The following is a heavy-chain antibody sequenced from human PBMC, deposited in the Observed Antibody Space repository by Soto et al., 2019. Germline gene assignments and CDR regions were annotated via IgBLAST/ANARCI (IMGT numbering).Heavy chain of an antibody. CDR1: GFTFSSYW. D-gene: IGHD3-10*01. V-gene: IGHV3-7*01. Sequence: GGSLRLSCAASGFTFSSYWMSWVRQVPGKGLEWVANIKQDGSEKYYVDSVKGRFTISRDNAKNSLYLQMNSLRAEDTAVYYCARELGELLNAFDIWGQGTMVTVSS. J-gene: IGHJ3*02. CDR3: ARELGELLNAFDI. CDR2: IKQDGSEK.